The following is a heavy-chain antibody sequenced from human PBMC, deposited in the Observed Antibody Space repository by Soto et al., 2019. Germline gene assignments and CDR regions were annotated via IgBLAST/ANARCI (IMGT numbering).Heavy chain of an antibody. Sequence: GGSLRLSCAASGFTVSRTYMTWVRQAPGKGLEWVSVIYSAGNTYYADSVKGRFTISRDNSRNTVYLQMNSLRAEDTAIYYCERDSRYVGDNYALDHWGQGSLVTVSS. J-gene: IGHJ4*02. CDR1: GFTVSRTY. D-gene: IGHD2-2*01. CDR2: IYSAGNT. CDR3: ERDSRYVGDNYALDH. V-gene: IGHV3-53*01.